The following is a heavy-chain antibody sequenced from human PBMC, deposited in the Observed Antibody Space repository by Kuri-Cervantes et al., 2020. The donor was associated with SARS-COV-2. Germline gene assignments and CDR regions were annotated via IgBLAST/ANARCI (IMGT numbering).Heavy chain of an antibody. J-gene: IGHJ6*02. Sequence: SETLSLTFAVSGYSISNGYYWSWIRQPPGKGLEWIGYIYYSGTTYYNPSLKSRVTISVDTSKNQFSLKLSSVTAADTAVYYCARMDSSGYPYGMDVWGQGTTVTVSS. D-gene: IGHD3-22*01. CDR3: ARMDSSGYPYGMDV. CDR2: IYYSGTT. CDR1: GYSISNGYY. V-gene: IGHV4-30-4*01.